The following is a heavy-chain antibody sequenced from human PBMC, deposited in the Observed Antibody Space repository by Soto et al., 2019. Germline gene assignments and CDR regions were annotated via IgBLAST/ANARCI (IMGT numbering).Heavy chain of an antibody. J-gene: IGHJ6*02. Sequence: SETLSLTCTVSGGSISSGVDYGSWIHQHPGKGLEWIRYIYYSGSTYYNPSLKSRVTISVDTSKNQFSLKLSSVTAADTAVYYCARAGSTELNYGMDVWGQGTTVTVSS. D-gene: IGHD1-7*01. CDR2: IYYSGST. CDR3: ARAGSTELNYGMDV. CDR1: GGSISSGVDY. V-gene: IGHV4-31*02.